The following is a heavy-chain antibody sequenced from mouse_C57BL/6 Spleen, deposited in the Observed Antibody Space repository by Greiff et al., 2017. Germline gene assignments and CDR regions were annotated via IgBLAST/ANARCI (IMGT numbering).Heavy chain of an antibody. J-gene: IGHJ2*01. CDR3: ARSSYGSSFFDY. CDR1: GYAFSSYW. Sequence: VKLQQSGAELVKPGASVKISCKASGYAFSSYWMNWVKQRPAKGLEWIGQIYPGDGDTNYNGKFKGKATLTADKSSSTAYMQLSSLTSEDSAVYFCARSSYGSSFFDYWGQGTTLTVSS. CDR2: IYPGDGDT. D-gene: IGHD1-1*01. V-gene: IGHV1-80*01.